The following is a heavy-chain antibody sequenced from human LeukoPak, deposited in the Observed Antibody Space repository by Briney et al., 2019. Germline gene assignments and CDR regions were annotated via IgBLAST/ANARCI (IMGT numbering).Heavy chain of an antibody. J-gene: IGHJ4*02. CDR2: ISGGGGST. V-gene: IGHV3-23*01. Sequence: GGSLRLSCAASGFTFSSYAMSWVRQAPGKGLEWVSTISGGGGSTYYADSVKGRFTISRDNSKNTLYLRVNSLRAEDTAVYYCAKGGKWDVTPFDYWGQGTLVTVSS. CDR1: GFTFSSYA. CDR3: AKGGKWDVTPFDY. D-gene: IGHD1-26*01.